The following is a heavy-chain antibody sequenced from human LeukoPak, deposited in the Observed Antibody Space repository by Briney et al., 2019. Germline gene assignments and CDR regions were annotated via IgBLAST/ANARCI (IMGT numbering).Heavy chain of an antibody. CDR1: GDSITTTTYF. Sequence: SETLSLTCTVSGDSITTTTYFWGWIRQPPGKGLEWIGSIYYSGSTYSSPSLKSRVTISVDTSKNQFSLKLSSVTAADTAVYYCARIDYRDYYYGMDVWGQGTTVTVSS. V-gene: IGHV4-39*07. J-gene: IGHJ6*02. CDR2: IYYSGST. D-gene: IGHD4-11*01. CDR3: ARIDYRDYYYGMDV.